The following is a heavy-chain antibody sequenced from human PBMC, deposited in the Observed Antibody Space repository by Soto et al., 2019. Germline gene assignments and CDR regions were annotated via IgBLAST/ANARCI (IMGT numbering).Heavy chain of an antibody. V-gene: IGHV5-51*01. D-gene: IGHD3-10*01. J-gene: IGHJ4*02. CDR1: GYSFPNYW. Sequence: GESLKISCKGSGYSFPNYWTAWVRQVPGKGLEWMGIIYGADSDTRYSPSFQGQVTISADKSISTAYLQWSNLKASDSAMYYCARHNGFGENPRPDYWGQGTLVTVSS. CDR3: ARHNGFGENPRPDY. CDR2: IYGADSDT.